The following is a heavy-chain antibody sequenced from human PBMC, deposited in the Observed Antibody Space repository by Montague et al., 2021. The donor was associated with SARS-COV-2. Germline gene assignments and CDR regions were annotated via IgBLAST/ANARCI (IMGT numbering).Heavy chain of an antibody. D-gene: IGHD2/OR15-2a*01. CDR2: IDWTHDQ. J-gene: IGHJ4*02. CDR1: GFSLTTPRVS. V-gene: IGHV2-70*01. CDR3: ARNRLSVFDF. Sequence: PALVKPTQTLTLTCSFSGFSLTTPRVSVGWIRQPPGRALEWLALIDWTHDQYYSRSLGARLTISPGTSKSQVVLTLTNVDTVDTATYYCARNRLSVFDFWGQGTLVTVSS.